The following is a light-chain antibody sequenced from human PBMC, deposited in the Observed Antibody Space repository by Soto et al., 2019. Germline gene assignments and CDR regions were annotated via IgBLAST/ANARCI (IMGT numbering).Light chain of an antibody. Sequence: DIVMTQSPDSLAVSLGERAIINSKSSQSVLDRSNNKNYLTWYQQKPGQPPKPLIYWASTREFGVPDRFSGSGSGTDFTLTISSLQAEDVALYYCQQYYAIPRTFGQGTKVEIK. V-gene: IGKV4-1*01. CDR1: QSVLDRSNNKNY. CDR3: QQYYAIPRT. J-gene: IGKJ1*01. CDR2: WAS.